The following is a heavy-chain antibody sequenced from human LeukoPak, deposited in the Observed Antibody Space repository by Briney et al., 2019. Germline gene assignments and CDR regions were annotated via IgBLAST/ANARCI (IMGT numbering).Heavy chain of an antibody. CDR2: IYGDGST. CDR1: GFTVSSNY. D-gene: IGHD3-10*01. V-gene: IGHV3-66*01. Sequence: GGSLRLSCTASGFTVSSNYMSWVRQAPGKGLECVSVIYGDGSTYYADSVKGRFTISRDNSKNTLYLQMNSLRAEDTAVYYCAKGGRDTMVRGVIGYMDVWGTGTTVTISS. J-gene: IGHJ6*03. CDR3: AKGGRDTMVRGVIGYMDV.